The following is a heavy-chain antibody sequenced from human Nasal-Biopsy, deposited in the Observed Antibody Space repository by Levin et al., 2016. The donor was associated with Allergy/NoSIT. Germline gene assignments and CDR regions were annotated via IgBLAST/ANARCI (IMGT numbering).Heavy chain of an antibody. V-gene: IGHV3-33*01. CDR1: GFTFSIYD. D-gene: IGHD3-16*01. Sequence: GESLKISCAASGFTFSIYDMLWVRLAPGRGLEWVAVINYDGRNKYYADSVKGRFTISRDNSKNTLYLQMNSLRAEDKAVYYCARGMIKGVVYNGLDVWGQGTTVTVS. CDR3: ARGMIKGVVYNGLDV. CDR2: INYDGRNK. J-gene: IGHJ6*02.